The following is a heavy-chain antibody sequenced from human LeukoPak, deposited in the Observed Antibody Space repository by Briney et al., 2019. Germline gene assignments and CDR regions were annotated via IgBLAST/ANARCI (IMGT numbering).Heavy chain of an antibody. V-gene: IGHV4-59*12. CDR2: IYYTGST. CDR3: AREILYDSTGYYL. CDR1: GGSISSYY. J-gene: IGHJ4*02. Sequence: SETLSLTCTVSGGSISSYYWSWFRQPPGKGLEWIGYIYYTGSTNYNPSLKSRVTISVDTSKNQFSLNLRSVTAADTAVYYCAREILYDSTGYYLWGQGTLVTVSS. D-gene: IGHD3-22*01.